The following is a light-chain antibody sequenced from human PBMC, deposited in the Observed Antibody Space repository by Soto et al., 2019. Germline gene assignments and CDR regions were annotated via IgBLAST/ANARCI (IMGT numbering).Light chain of an antibody. CDR3: QQLFDSPIT. CDR2: AAS. CDR1: QGISSW. Sequence: DIQLTQSPAFLSSSVRDRFTITCGASQGISSWLAWYQVKPGKAPKLLIYAASTLESGVPSRFSATVSGTEFSLTITSLQPEDFATYYCQQLFDSPITFGQGTRLEIK. J-gene: IGKJ5*01. V-gene: IGKV1-9*01.